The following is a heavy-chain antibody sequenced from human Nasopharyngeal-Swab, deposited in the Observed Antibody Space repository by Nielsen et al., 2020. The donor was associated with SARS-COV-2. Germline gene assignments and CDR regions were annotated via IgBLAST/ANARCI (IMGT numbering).Heavy chain of an antibody. CDR3: AREEDIVVVPAAGLDY. CDR1: GYTFTSYY. J-gene: IGHJ4*02. CDR2: INPSGGST. D-gene: IGHD2-2*01. Sequence: ASVKVSRKASGYTFTSYYMHWVRQAPGQGLEWMGIINPSGGSTSYAQKFQGRVTMTRDTSTCTVYMELSSLRSEDTAVYYCAREEDIVVVPAAGLDYWGQGTLVTVSS. V-gene: IGHV1-46*01.